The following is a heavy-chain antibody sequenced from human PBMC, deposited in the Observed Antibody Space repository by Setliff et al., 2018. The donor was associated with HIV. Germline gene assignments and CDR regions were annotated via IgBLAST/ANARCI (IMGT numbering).Heavy chain of an antibody. J-gene: IGHJ6*03. D-gene: IGHD3-10*01. Sequence: PSETLSLTCAVSGGSIRTGDWWSWVRQSPGEGLEWIGEISHGGSANYNPSLRSRVTISVDTSSNQFSLKLSSVTAADTAVYYCARDYYDDSYYRPGIYYYYYMDVWGKGTTVTVSS. V-gene: IGHV4-4*02. CDR3: ARDYYDDSYYRPGIYYYYYMDV. CDR1: GGSIRTGDW. CDR2: ISHGGSA.